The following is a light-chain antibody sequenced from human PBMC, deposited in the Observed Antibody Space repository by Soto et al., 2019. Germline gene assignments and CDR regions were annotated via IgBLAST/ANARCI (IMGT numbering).Light chain of an antibody. CDR1: QSISYN. J-gene: IGKJ2*01. V-gene: IGKV3-11*01. CDR3: QQRGDWPLYT. CDR2: DAS. Sequence: EIVLTQSPVTLSLSPGERATLSCRASQSISYNLAWYQQKPGQAPRLLIYDASNRATGVPARFSGSGSGTDFTLSISSLEPEDFAVYYCQQRGDWPLYTFGQGSRLEIK.